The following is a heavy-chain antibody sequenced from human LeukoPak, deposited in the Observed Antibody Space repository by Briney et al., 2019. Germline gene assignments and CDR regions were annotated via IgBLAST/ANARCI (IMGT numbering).Heavy chain of an antibody. V-gene: IGHV4-59*01. CDR3: ARRGSLRPFDY. Sequence: PSETLSLTCTVSGGAISSYYWGWIRQPPGKGLEWIGWSYHRGSTSYNPSLKSRVAILVDTSKNQFSLKLSSVTAADTAVYYCARRGSLRPFDYWGQGTLVTVSS. CDR1: GGAISSYY. D-gene: IGHD3-16*01. CDR2: SYHRGST. J-gene: IGHJ4*02.